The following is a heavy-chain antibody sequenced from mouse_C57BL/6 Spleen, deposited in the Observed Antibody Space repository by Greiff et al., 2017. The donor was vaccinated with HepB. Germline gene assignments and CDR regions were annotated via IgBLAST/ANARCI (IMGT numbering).Heavy chain of an antibody. Sequence: EVHLVESGAELVRPGSSVKMSCKTSGYTFTSYGINWVKQRPGQGLEWIGYIYIGNGYTEYNEKFKGKATLTSDTSSSTAYMHLSSLTSEDSAIYFCARPSYYGSSYGAWFAYWGQGTLVTVSA. CDR2: IYIGNGYT. D-gene: IGHD1-1*01. V-gene: IGHV1-58*01. CDR1: GYTFTSYG. CDR3: ARPSYYGSSYGAWFAY. J-gene: IGHJ3*01.